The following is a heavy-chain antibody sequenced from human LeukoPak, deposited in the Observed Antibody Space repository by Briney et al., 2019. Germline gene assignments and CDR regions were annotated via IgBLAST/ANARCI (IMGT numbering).Heavy chain of an antibody. CDR2: INQEGIEI. V-gene: IGHV3-7*01. J-gene: IGHJ4*02. D-gene: IGHD6-13*01. Sequence: GGSLRLSCAASGFTFGIYWMSWVRQAPGKGLEWVANINQEGIEIYYVDSVKGRFTISRDNAKNSVFLQMNSLRVEDTAVYYCARTGGIGTVDYWGQGTLVTVSS. CDR1: GFTFGIYW. CDR3: ARTGGIGTVDY.